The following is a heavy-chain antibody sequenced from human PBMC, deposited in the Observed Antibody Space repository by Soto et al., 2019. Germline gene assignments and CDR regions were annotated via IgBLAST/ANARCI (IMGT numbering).Heavy chain of an antibody. V-gene: IGHV3-48*02. CDR2: ISSSSSTI. D-gene: IGHD3-3*01. CDR3: ARGESRFLEWLGSFVGDDYYYYGMDV. CDR1: GFTFSSYS. Sequence: GGSLRLSCAASGFTFSSYSMNWVRQAPGKGLEWVSYISSSSSTIYYADSVKGRFTISRDNAKNSLYLQMNSLRDEDTAVYYCARGESRFLEWLGSFVGDDYYYYGMDVWGQGTTVTVSS. J-gene: IGHJ6*02.